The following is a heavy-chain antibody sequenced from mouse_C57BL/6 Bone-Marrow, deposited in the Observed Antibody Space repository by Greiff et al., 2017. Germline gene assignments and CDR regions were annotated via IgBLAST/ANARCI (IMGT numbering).Heavy chain of an antibody. Sequence: VKLQESGAELVRPGASVKLSCKASGYTFTDYYINWVKQRPGQGLEWIARIYPGSGNTYYNEKFKGKATLTAEKSSSTAYMQLSSLTSEDSAVYFCARGGLAPDYYGSSYFDYWGQGTTLTVSS. D-gene: IGHD1-1*01. CDR3: ARGGLAPDYYGSSYFDY. CDR2: IYPGSGNT. CDR1: GYTFTDYY. V-gene: IGHV1-76*01. J-gene: IGHJ2*01.